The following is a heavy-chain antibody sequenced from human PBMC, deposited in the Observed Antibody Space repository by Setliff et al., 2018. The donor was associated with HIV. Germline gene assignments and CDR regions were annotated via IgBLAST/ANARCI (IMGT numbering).Heavy chain of an antibody. CDR3: ARDRADDQYNGLDV. V-gene: IGHV1-2*02. J-gene: IGHJ3*01. CDR1: GYIFTNYY. Sequence: ASVKVSCKASGYIFTNYYMHWVRQAPGQGLEWMGWINPNSGGTNYTQNFQGRVTMTRDTSISTAYMEFNSLTSDDTAVYYCARDRADDQYNGLDVWGQGTMVTVSS. D-gene: IGHD3-10*01. CDR2: INPNSGGT.